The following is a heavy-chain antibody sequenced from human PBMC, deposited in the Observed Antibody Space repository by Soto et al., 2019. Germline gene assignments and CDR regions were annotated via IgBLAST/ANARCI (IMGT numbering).Heavy chain of an antibody. Sequence: QVQLVQSGAEVKKPGSSVKVSCKASGGTFSSYTISWVRQAPGQGLEWMGRIIPILGIANYAQKCEGRVTITADKSTSTAYMEQSSRRSEDTDVYYCARDPPCGVYVIAFDIWGQGTMVTVSS. CDR3: ARDPPCGVYVIAFDI. CDR1: GGTFSSYT. V-gene: IGHV1-69*08. J-gene: IGHJ3*02. CDR2: IIPILGIA. D-gene: IGHD4-17*01.